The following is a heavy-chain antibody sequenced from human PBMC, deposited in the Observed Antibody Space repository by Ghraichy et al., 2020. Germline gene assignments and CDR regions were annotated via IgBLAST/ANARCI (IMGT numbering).Heavy chain of an antibody. V-gene: IGHV3-33*01. CDR1: GFTFSSYG. CDR2: IWYDGSNK. Sequence: GGSLRLSCAASGFTFSSYGMHWVRQAPGKGLEWVAVIWYDGSNKYYADSVKGRFTISRDNSKNTLYLQMNSLRAEDTAVYYCARAVSSGVAPGDVWGQGTTVTVSS. D-gene: IGHD6-25*01. CDR3: ARAVSSGVAPGDV. J-gene: IGHJ6*02.